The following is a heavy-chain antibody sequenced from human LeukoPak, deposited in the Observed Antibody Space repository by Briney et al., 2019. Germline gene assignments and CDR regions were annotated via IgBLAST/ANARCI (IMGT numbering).Heavy chain of an antibody. Sequence: SVKVSCTASGGTFSSYAISWVRQAPGQGLEWMGGIIPIFGTANYAQKFQGRVTITADKSTSTAYMELSSLRSEDTAVYYCAFDVWGSYRYARLGYWGQGTLVTVSS. CDR1: GGTFSSYA. CDR3: AFDVWGSYRYARLGY. J-gene: IGHJ4*02. CDR2: IIPIFGTA. V-gene: IGHV1-69*06. D-gene: IGHD3-16*02.